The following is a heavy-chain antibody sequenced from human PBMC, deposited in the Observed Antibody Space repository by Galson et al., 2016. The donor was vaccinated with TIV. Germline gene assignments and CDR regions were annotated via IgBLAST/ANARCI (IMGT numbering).Heavy chain of an antibody. Sequence: SVKVSCKASGYTFTDYYIHWVRQAPGQGLQWMGWINPNGGDTKSAQELQGRVTMTRDTSISTAYMELTRLRSDDTAVYYCARGYEDIGVGPAALGYWGQGTLVTVSS. CDR2: INPNGGDT. J-gene: IGHJ4*02. D-gene: IGHD2-2*01. CDR1: GYTFTDYY. CDR3: ARGYEDIGVGPAALGY. V-gene: IGHV1-2*02.